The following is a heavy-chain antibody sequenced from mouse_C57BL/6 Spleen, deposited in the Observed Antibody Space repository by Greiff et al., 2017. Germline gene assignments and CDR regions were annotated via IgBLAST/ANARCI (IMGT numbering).Heavy chain of an antibody. CDR3: ARRESLLDYAMDY. D-gene: IGHD2-1*01. J-gene: IGHJ4*01. Sequence: VQLQQSGAELVKPGASVKLSCKASGYTFSSYWMHWVQQRPGRGLEWIGRIDPSSGVTKYNEKFKGKATLTADKPTSTAYMQLSSLTSEDSAIYFCARRESLLDYAMDYWGQGTSGTVSS. CDR2: IDPSSGVT. CDR1: GYTFSSYW. V-gene: IGHV1-72*01.